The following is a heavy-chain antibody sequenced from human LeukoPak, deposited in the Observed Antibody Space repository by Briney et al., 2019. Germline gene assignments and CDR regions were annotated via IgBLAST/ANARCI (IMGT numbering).Heavy chain of an antibody. J-gene: IGHJ4*02. CDR1: GFTFSNYA. Sequence: GGSLRLSCAGSGFTFSNYAMSWVRQAPGRGLEWVSAICKSGGSTYYADSVRGRFTISRDNSKNTLSLQMNSLRAEDTAVYYCARADYDYVWGSYRQYYFDYWGQGTLVTVSS. CDR2: ICKSGGST. D-gene: IGHD3-16*02. CDR3: ARADYDYVWGSYRQYYFDY. V-gene: IGHV3-23*01.